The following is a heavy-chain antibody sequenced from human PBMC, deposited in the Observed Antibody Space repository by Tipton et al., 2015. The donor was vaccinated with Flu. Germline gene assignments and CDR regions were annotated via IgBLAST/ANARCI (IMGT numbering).Heavy chain of an antibody. D-gene: IGHD6-19*01. J-gene: IGHJ4*02. V-gene: IGHV3-48*03. CDR2: ISSSGSTI. Sequence: VQLVQSGGGLIQRGGSLRLSCAASGFTFNAYEMNWVRQAPGKGLEWVSYISSSGSTIYYADSVKGRFTISRDNAKSSLYLQMYSLRAEDTALYYCVRIPVAGLKKYYFDFWGQGTLVTVSS. CDR1: GFTFNAYE. CDR3: VRIPVAGLKKYYFDF.